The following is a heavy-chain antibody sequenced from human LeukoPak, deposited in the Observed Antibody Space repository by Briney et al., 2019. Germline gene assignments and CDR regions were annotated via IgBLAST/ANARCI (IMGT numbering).Heavy chain of an antibody. V-gene: IGHV1-69*05. CDR2: IIPIFGTA. CDR1: GGTFSSYA. Sequence: SVKVSCEASGGTFSSYAISWVRQAPGQGLEWMGRIIPIFGTANYAQKFQGRVTITTDESTSTAYMELSSLRSEDTAVYYCASQLLAAHWFDPWGQGTLVTVSS. J-gene: IGHJ5*02. CDR3: ASQLLAAHWFDP. D-gene: IGHD6-13*01.